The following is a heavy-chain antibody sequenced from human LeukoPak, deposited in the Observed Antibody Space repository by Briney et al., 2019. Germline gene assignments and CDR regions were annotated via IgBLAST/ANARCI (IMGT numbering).Heavy chain of an antibody. V-gene: IGHV3-30*04. CDR2: ISYDGSQK. D-gene: IGHD2-21*02. CDR1: GFTLNTYA. Sequence: PGGSLRLSCAVSGFTLNTYATHWVRQAPGKGLEWVAIISYDGSQKYYADSLKGRFTISRDNARNSLYLQMSSLGADDTALYYCARGVWSSLNAFDIWGQGTMVTVSS. J-gene: IGHJ3*02. CDR3: ARGVWSSLNAFDI.